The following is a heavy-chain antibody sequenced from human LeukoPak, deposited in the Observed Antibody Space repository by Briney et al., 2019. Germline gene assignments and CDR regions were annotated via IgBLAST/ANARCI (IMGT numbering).Heavy chain of an antibody. CDR2: ISSSSSTI. CDR3: ARAPYRGYCSGGSCPYFFDY. Sequence: GGSLRLSCAASGFTFSSYSMNWVRQAPGKGLEWVSYISSSSSTIYYADSVKGRFTISRDNAKNSLYLQMNSLRAEDTAVYYCARAPYRGYCSGGSCPYFFDYWGQGTLVTVSS. J-gene: IGHJ4*02. CDR1: GFTFSSYS. V-gene: IGHV3-48*04. D-gene: IGHD2-15*01.